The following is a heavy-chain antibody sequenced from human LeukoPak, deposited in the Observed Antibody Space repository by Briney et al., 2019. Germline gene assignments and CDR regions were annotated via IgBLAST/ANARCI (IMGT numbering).Heavy chain of an antibody. CDR3: SRDIRSGAGTTHFDY. Sequence: PGGSLRLSCAASGFTFSSYAMHWVRQAPGKGLEWVAVISYDGSNKYYADSVKGRFTISRDNSKNTLYLQMNSLRAEDTAVYYCSRDIRSGAGTTHFDYWGRGTLVTVSS. CDR2: ISYDGSNK. V-gene: IGHV3-30-3*01. J-gene: IGHJ4*02. CDR1: GFTFSSYA. D-gene: IGHD6-19*01.